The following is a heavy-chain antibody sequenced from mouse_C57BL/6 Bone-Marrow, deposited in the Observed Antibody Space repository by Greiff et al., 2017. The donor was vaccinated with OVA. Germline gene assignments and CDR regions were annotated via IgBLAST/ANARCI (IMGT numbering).Heavy chain of an antibody. D-gene: IGHD1-1*01. J-gene: IGHJ1*03. CDR3: ARLGYYGSRRYFDV. Sequence: QVQLKQSGSELRSPGSSVKLSCKDFDSEVFPIAYMSWVRQKPGHGFEWIGGILPSIGRTIYGEKFEDKATLDADTLSNTAYLELNSLTSEDSAIYYCARLGYYGSRRYFDVWGTGTTVTVSS. V-gene: IGHV15-2*01. CDR1: DSEVFPIAY. CDR2: ILPSIGRT.